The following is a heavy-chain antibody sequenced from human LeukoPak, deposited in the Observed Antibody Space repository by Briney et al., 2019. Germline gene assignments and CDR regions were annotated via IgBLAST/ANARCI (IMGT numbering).Heavy chain of an antibody. J-gene: IGHJ4*02. CDR2: IIPIFGTA. CDR1: GGTFSSYA. CDR3: ASYSRDGYAYFDY. V-gene: IGHV1-69*05. D-gene: IGHD5-24*01. Sequence: GSSVKVSCKASGGTFSSYAISWVRQAPGQGLEWMGRIIPIFGTANYAQKFQGGVTITTDESTSTAYMELSSLRSEDTAVYYCASYSRDGYAYFDYWGQGTLVTVSS.